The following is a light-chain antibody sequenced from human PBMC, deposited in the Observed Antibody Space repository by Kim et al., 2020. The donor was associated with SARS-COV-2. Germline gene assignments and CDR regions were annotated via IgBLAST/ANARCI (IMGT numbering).Light chain of an antibody. J-gene: IGKJ1*01. Sequence: PGERATLSCRASQSVSSSYLAWYQQKPGQAPRLLIYGASSRATGIPDRFSGSGSGTDFTLTISRLEPEDFAVYYCQQYGSSRTFGQGTKVDIK. CDR1: QSVSSSY. CDR2: GAS. V-gene: IGKV3-20*01. CDR3: QQYGSSRT.